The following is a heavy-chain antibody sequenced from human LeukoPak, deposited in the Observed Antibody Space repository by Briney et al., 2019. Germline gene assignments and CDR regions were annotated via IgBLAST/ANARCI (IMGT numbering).Heavy chain of an antibody. CDR1: GFSVNGDY. Sequence: GGSLRLSCAASGFSVNGDYMGWVRQAPGKGLEWVSVIYDGGDTYYADSVKGRFTISRDNSKNTLFLQMNRLRADDTAVYYCARDPRRADYGDYVWGQGTLVTVSS. J-gene: IGHJ4*02. CDR2: IYDGGDT. CDR3: ARDPRRADYGDYV. D-gene: IGHD4-17*01. V-gene: IGHV3-66*01.